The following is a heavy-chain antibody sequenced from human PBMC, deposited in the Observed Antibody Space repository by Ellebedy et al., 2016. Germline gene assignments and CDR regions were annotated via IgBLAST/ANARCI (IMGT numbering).Heavy chain of an antibody. V-gene: IGHV1-69*13. D-gene: IGHD2-2*01. Sequence: SVKVSXKASGGTFSSYAISWVRQAPGQGLEWLGGIIPIFGTANYAQKFQGRVTITADESTSTAYMELSSLRSEDTAVYYCARAVIGDIYCSSASCYYYFDYWGQGTLVTGSS. CDR2: IIPIFGTA. CDR3: ARAVIGDIYCSSASCYYYFDY. CDR1: GGTFSSYA. J-gene: IGHJ4*02.